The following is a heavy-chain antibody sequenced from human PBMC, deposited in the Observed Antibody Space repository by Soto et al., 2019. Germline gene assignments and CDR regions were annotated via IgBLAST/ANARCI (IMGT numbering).Heavy chain of an antibody. D-gene: IGHD6-13*01. V-gene: IGHV1-3*01. CDR3: ARVKAAAAGY. Sequence: ASVQVSCKASGGTFSSYAISWVRQAPGQRLECMGWIIPGNGKTKYAQKFQGRVTITRDTSASTDYMELSSLRSEDTAVYYCARVKAAAAGYWGQGNLVTVSS. CDR2: IIPGNGKT. CDR1: GGTFSSYA. J-gene: IGHJ4*02.